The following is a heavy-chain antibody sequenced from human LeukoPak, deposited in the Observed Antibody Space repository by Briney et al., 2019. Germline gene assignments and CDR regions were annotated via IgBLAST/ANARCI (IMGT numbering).Heavy chain of an antibody. J-gene: IGHJ5*02. V-gene: IGHV1-2*02. CDR2: INPNSGGT. CDR1: GYTFTGYY. D-gene: IGHD3/OR15-3a*01. CDR3: ARDCGRSDGHYWFDP. Sequence: GASVKVSCKASGYTFTGYYMHWVRQAPGQGLEWMGWINPNSGGTNYAQKFQGRVTMTRDTSISTAYMELSRLRSDDTAVYYCARDCGRSDGHYWFDPWGQGTLVTVSS.